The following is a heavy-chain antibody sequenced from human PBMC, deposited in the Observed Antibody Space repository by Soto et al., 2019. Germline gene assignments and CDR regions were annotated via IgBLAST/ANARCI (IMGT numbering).Heavy chain of an antibody. V-gene: IGHV3-74*01. CDR1: GFSFSDYW. Sequence: EVQLVESGGALVQPGGSLRLSCVASGFSFSDYWMHWVSQAPGKGLVWVSRVKTDGSIITYADSVKGRFTISGDNAKNTLYLQINTLRAEDTAVYYCARVRQGAWYFVLWGRGTLVTVSS. D-gene: IGHD3-16*01. CDR2: VKTDGSII. J-gene: IGHJ2*01. CDR3: ARVRQGAWYFVL.